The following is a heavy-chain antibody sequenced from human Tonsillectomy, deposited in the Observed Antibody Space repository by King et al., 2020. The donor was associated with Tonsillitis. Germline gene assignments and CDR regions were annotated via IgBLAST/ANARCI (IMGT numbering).Heavy chain of an antibody. J-gene: IGHJ5*02. D-gene: IGHD3-10*01. CDR2: IYYSANTYNPST. Sequence: QLQESGTGLVKPSQTLSLTCIVSGGSISSGDNYWSWIRQHPGKGLEWIGYIYYSANTYNPSTYYNQSRKSRVTISVDTSKNHFSLKLNSVTAPCTASHPSLRSRVTSSVDTSQAHFSLMLIALASADTSVYYCSRYEAGLFDPCGQGTLFAVSS. CDR3: LRSRVTSSVDTSQAHFSLMLIALASADTSVYYCSRYEAGLFDP. V-gene: IGHV4-31*03. CDR1: GGSISSGDNY.